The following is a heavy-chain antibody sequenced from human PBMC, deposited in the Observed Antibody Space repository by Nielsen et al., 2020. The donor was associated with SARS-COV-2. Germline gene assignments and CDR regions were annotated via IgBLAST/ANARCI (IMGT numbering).Heavy chain of an antibody. J-gene: IGHJ4*02. D-gene: IGHD6-19*01. Sequence: SETLSRTCTVSGGSISGAYWSWLRQPPGEGLEWIAYIYPSGRTNYNPSLKSRAIISEDTSRNQFSLRLNSVTAADTAVYYCAKGAGWYNYWGQGILVTVSS. CDR1: GGSISGAY. CDR3: AKGAGWYNY. CDR2: IYPSGRT. V-gene: IGHV4-59*01.